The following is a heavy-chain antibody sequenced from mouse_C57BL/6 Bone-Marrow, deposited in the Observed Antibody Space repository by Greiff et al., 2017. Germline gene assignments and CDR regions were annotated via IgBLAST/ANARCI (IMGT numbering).Heavy chain of an antibody. CDR3: TSRYSNHSSMDY. CDR1: GFTFSDAW. CDR2: IRNKANNHAT. D-gene: IGHD2-5*01. J-gene: IGHJ4*01. V-gene: IGHV6-6*01. Sequence: EVHLVESGGGLVQPGGSMKLSCAASGFTFSDAWMDWVRQSPEKGLEWVAEIRNKANNHATYYAESVKGRFTISRDDSKSSVYLQMNSLRAEDTGIYYCTSRYSNHSSMDYWGQGTSVTVSS.